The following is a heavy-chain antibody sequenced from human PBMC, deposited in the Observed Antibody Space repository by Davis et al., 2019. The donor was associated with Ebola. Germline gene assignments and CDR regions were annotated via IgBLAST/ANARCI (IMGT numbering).Heavy chain of an antibody. V-gene: IGHV4-34*01. J-gene: IGHJ4*02. D-gene: IGHD1-1*01. CDR1: GGSFSGYY. Sequence: SETLSLTCAVYGGSFSGYYWSWIRQPPGKGLEWIGEINHSGSTNYNPSLKSRVTISVDTSKNQFSLKLSSVTAADTAVYYCARGHATGWNLRGFDYWGQGTLVIVSS. CDR2: INHSGST. CDR3: ARGHATGWNLRGFDY.